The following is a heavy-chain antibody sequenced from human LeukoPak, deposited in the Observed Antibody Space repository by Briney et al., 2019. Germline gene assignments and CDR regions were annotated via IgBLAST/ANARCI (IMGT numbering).Heavy chain of an antibody. CDR1: GFIFTDYW. CDR2: ISGDGRGT. D-gene: IGHD3-9*01. J-gene: IGHJ4*02. Sequence: GGSLRLSCAASGFIFTDYWMHWVRQGPGKELVWVARISGDGRGTTYVDSVKGRFTISRDNAKNSLYLQMNSLRVEDTAVYFCAKSMTGLDDYWGQGTLVTVSS. V-gene: IGHV3-74*01. CDR3: AKSMTGLDDY.